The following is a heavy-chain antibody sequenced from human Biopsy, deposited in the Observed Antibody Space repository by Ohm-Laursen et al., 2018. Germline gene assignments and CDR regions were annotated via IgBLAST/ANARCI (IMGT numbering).Heavy chain of an antibody. D-gene: IGHD7-27*01. V-gene: IGHV3-30*18. CDR2: ISDDGRNK. J-gene: IGHJ4*02. Sequence: SLRLSCAASGFTFGHYAMHWVRQAPGKGLEWVADISDDGRNKYYVDSVKGRFTISRDNSKNTLYLQMNNLRAEDTAVFYCAKDLRNNNWGVESWGQGTLVTVSS. CDR3: AKDLRNNNWGVES. CDR1: GFTFGHYA.